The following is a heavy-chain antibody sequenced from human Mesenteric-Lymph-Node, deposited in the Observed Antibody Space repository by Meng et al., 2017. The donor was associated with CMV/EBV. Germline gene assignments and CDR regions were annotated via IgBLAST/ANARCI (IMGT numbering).Heavy chain of an antibody. J-gene: IGHJ6*02. CDR2: ISYDGSNK. V-gene: IGHV3-30-3*01. Sequence: GESLKISCAASGFTFSSYAMYWVRQAPGKGLEWVALISYDGSNKYYSDSVKGRFTIFRDNSKNTLYLQMNRLRAEDTAVYYCARDNYGMDVWGQGATVTVSS. CDR1: GFTFSSYA. CDR3: ARDNYGMDV.